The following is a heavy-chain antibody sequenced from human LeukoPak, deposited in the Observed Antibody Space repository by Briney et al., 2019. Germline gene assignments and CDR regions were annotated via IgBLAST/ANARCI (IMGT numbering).Heavy chain of an antibody. CDR1: GGSISSYY. J-gene: IGHJ6*03. CDR2: IYTSGST. V-gene: IGHV4-4*07. D-gene: IGHD3-22*01. Sequence: PSETLSLTCTVSGGSISSYYWGWIRQPAGKGLEWIGRIYTSGSTSYNPSFKSRVTMSLDTSKNQFSLKLSSVTAADTAVYYCARDYYSNSYYYMDVWGKGTTVTVSS. CDR3: ARDYYSNSYYYMDV.